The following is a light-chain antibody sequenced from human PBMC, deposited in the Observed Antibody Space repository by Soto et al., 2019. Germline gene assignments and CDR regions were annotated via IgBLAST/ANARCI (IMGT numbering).Light chain of an antibody. J-gene: IGKJ5*01. Sequence: DIVMTQSPLSLPGTPGEPAAISCSSSESLLHSNGYNYLDWYLQKPGQSPQLLIYLGSNRASGVPDRFSGSGSGTDFTLKISRVEAEDVGVYYCMQALQTPSFGQGTRLEIK. CDR2: LGS. V-gene: IGKV2-28*01. CDR3: MQALQTPS. CDR1: ESLLHSNGYNY.